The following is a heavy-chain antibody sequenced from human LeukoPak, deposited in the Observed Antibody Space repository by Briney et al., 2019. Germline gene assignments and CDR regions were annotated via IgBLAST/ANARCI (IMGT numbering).Heavy chain of an antibody. D-gene: IGHD3-10*01. V-gene: IGHV1-8*01. CDR3: ARVLAEAAELLWFGELSHNWFDP. J-gene: IGHJ5*02. CDR2: MNPNSGNT. Sequence: ASVTVSCKASGYTFTSYDINWVRQATGQGLEWMGWMNPNSGNTGYAQKFQGRVTMTRNTSISTAYMELSSLRSEDTAVYYCARVLAEAAELLWFGELSHNWFDPWGQGTLVTVSS. CDR1: GYTFTSYD.